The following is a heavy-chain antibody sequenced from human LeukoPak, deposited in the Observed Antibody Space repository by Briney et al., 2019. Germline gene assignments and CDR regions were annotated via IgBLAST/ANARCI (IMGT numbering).Heavy chain of an antibody. V-gene: IGHV3-48*03. J-gene: IGHJ6*04. D-gene: IGHD3-10*02. Sequence: PGGSLRLSCAASGFTFSSYEMNWARQAPGKGLEWVSYISSSGSTIYYADSVKGRFTISRDNAKNSLCLQMNSLRAEDTAVYYCAELGITMIGGVWGKGTTVTISS. CDR3: AELGITMIGGV. CDR1: GFTFSSYE. CDR2: ISSSGSTI.